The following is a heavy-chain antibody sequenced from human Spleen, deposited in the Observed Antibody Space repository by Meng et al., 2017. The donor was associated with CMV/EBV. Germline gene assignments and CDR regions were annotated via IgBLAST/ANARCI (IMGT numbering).Heavy chain of an antibody. CDR1: A. CDR3: ARIGFCSGTTCYTGDYSSRHFDY. Sequence: AISWVRQAPGQGLEWMGGIIPIFGTANYAQKFQGRVTITTDESRSTAYMELSSLRSEDTAVYYCARIGFCSGTTCYTGDYSSRHFDYWGQGTLVTVSS. J-gene: IGHJ4*02. V-gene: IGHV1-69*05. CDR2: IIPIFGTA. D-gene: IGHD2-2*02.